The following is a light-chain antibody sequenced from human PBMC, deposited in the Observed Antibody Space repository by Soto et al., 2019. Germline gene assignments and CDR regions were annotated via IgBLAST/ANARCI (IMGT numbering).Light chain of an antibody. V-gene: IGKV1-9*01. CDR2: AAS. J-gene: IGKJ2*01. CDR3: QQFKSYPYT. Sequence: IQLTQSPSSLSASVGDRVTITCRASQAISDPLVWYQQNPGQAPKLLIYAASTLQSGVPSRFSGSGSGTDFTLTISSLHPADFATYYCQQFKSYPYTFGQGTKLEI. CDR1: QAISDP.